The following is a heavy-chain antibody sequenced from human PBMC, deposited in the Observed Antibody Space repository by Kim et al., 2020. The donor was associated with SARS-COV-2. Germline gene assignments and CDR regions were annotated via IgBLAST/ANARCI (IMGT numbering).Heavy chain of an antibody. V-gene: IGHV5-51*07. Sequence: GESLKISCKGSGYSFTSYWIGWVHQMPGKGLEWMGIIYPGDSDTRYSPSFQGQVTISADKSISTAYLQWSSLKASDTAMYYCARQYCSSTSCYLADAFDIWGQGTMVTVSS. J-gene: IGHJ3*02. D-gene: IGHD2-2*01. CDR2: IYPGDSDT. CDR1: GYSFTSYW. CDR3: ARQYCSSTSCYLADAFDI.